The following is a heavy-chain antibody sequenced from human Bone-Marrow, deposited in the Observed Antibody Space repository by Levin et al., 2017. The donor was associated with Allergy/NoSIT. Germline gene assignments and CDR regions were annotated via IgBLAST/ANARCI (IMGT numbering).Heavy chain of an antibody. CDR1: GFTFSSYA. V-gene: IGHV3-23*01. D-gene: IGHD2-15*01. J-gene: IGHJ6*02. CDR3: VGYCSGGSCFPTYYYYYYGMDV. Sequence: GGSLRLSCAASGFTFSSYAMSWVRQAPGKGLEWVSAISGSGGSTYYADSVKGRFTISRDNSKNTLYLQMNSLRAEDTAVYYCVGYCSGGSCFPTYYYYYYGMDVWGQGTTVTVSS. CDR2: ISGSGGST.